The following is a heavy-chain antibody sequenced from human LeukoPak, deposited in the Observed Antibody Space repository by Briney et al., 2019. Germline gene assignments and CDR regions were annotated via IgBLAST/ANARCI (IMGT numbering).Heavy chain of an antibody. V-gene: IGHV3-30*03. CDR3: ARDHYSRNDY. J-gene: IGHJ4*02. D-gene: IGHD6-13*01. CDR2: ISYDGSNK. Sequence: PGRSLRLSCAASGFTFNSYGIHWVRQAPGKGLEWVAFISYDGSNKYYADSVKGRFTISRDNAKNSLYLQMNNLRDEDTAVYYCARDHYSRNDYWGQGTLVTVSS. CDR1: GFTFNSYG.